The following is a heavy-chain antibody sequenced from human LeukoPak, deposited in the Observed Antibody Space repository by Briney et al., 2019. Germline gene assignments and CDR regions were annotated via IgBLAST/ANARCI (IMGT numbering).Heavy chain of an antibody. V-gene: IGHV3-11*03. CDR2: ISTSSSYT. D-gene: IGHD1-26*01. J-gene: IGHJ4*02. CDR3: ARGVGATAQVDY. CDR1: GFIFSDYY. Sequence: PGGSLRLSCAASGFIFSDYYMSWIRQAPGKGLEWVALISTSSSYTIYADSVKGRFTISRDNAKNSLYLQMNSLRAEDTAVYYCARGVGATAQVDYWGQGTLVTVSS.